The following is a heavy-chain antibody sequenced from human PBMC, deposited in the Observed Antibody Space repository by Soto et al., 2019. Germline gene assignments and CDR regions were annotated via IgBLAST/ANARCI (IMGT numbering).Heavy chain of an antibody. CDR3: AKASAVVVISLIR. Sequence: GGSLRLSCAASGFTFSSYAMSRVRQAPGKGLEWVSAISGSGGRTYYADSVKGRFTISRDNSKNTLYLQMNSLRAEDTAVYYRAKASAVVVISLIRWGQGARDNVS. CDR1: GFTFSSYA. D-gene: IGHD3-22*01. J-gene: IGHJ4*02. V-gene: IGHV3-23*01. CDR2: ISGSGGRT.